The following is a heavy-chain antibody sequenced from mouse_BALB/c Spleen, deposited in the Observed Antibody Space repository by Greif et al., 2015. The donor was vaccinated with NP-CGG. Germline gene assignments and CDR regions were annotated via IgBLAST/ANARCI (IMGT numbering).Heavy chain of an antibody. Sequence: QVQLQQSGAQLVRPGSSVKISCKASGYAFSSYWMNWVKQRPGQGLEWIGQIYPGDGDTNYNGKFKGKATLTADKSSSTAYMQLSSLTSEDSAVCFCARYDYDYYAMDYWGQGTSVTVSS. J-gene: IGHJ4*01. V-gene: IGHV1-80*01. CDR1: GYAFSSYW. D-gene: IGHD2-4*01. CDR2: IYPGDGDT. CDR3: ARYDYDYYAMDY.